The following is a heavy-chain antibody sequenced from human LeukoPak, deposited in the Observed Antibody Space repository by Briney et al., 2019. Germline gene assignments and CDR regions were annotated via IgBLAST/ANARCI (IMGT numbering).Heavy chain of an antibody. CDR1: GLTFSSDW. D-gene: IGHD2-21*01. CDR2: IKQDGSEK. J-gene: IGHJ6*02. V-gene: IGHV3-7*01. CDR3: AKYCGGDCYGMDV. Sequence: GGSLRLSCVASGLTFSSDWMTWVRQAPGKGLEWVANIKQDGSEKDYVDSVKGRFTISRDNAKNSLYLQMNSLRAEDTAVYYCAKYCGGDCYGMDVWGQGTTVTVSS.